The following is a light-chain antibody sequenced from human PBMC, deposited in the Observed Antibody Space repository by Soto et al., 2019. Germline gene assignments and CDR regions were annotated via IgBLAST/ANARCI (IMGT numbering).Light chain of an antibody. Sequence: QSVLTQPPSLSAAPGQKVTISCSGSSSNIGNNYVSWYQHLPGAAPKLLIYQNNKRPSGIPDRFSGSKSGTSATLGITGLQTGDEADYYCGTWDNSLSAYFVFGTGTKVTVL. V-gene: IGLV1-51*02. J-gene: IGLJ1*01. CDR3: GTWDNSLSAYFV. CDR2: QNN. CDR1: SSNIGNNY.